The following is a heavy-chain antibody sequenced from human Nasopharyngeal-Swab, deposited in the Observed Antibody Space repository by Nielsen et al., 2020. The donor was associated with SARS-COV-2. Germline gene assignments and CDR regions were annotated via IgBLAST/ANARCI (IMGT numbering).Heavy chain of an antibody. D-gene: IGHD2-15*01. CDR3: ATSGGFSHSPREEYFHH. J-gene: IGHJ1*01. Sequence: WVRQAPGQGLEWMGWINTYDGNTRYAQELRGRVTMSTDISTSTAYLELRGLRSVDTAVYYCATSGGFSHSPREEYFHHWGQGTLVTVSS. V-gene: IGHV1-18*01. CDR2: INTYDGNT.